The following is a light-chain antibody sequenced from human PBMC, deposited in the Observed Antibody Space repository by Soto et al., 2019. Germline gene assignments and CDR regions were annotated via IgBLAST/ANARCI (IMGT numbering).Light chain of an antibody. CDR3: QQYRSSPPIT. CDR2: GAS. CDR1: QSVSSSY. Sequence: EIVLTQSPGTLSLSPGERATLSCRASQSVSSSYLAWYQQKPGQAPRLLIYGASSRATGIPDRFSGSGSGTYFTLPISRLEPEDFALYYCQQYRSSPPITFGQGTRLEMK. J-gene: IGKJ5*01. V-gene: IGKV3-20*01.